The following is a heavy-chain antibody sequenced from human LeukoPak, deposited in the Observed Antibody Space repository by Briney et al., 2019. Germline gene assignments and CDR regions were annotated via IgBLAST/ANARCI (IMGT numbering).Heavy chain of an antibody. V-gene: IGHV3-30*18. CDR3: AKPPEVGATVGYFDY. Sequence: GGSLRLSCVVSGIAYSSYGMHWVRQAPGKGLEWVALISFDGSNQYYADSVKGRFTISRDNSKNTLYLQMNSLRAEDTAVYYCAKPPEVGATVGYFDYWGQGTLVTVSS. CDR1: GIAYSSYG. CDR2: ISFDGSNQ. J-gene: IGHJ4*02. D-gene: IGHD1-26*01.